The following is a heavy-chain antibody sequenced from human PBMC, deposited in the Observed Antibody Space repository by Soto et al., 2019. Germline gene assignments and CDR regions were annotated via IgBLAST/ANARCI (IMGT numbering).Heavy chain of an antibody. CDR1: GYTFTSYY. V-gene: IGHV1-46*01. Sequence: ASVKVSCKASGYTFTSYYMHWVRQAPGQGLEWMGIINPSGGSTSYAQKFQGRVTMTRDTSTSTVYMELSSLRSEDTAVYYCARVPGASIAAAGKLDDYWGQGTLVTVSS. CDR3: ARVPGASIAAAGKLDDY. CDR2: INPSGGST. J-gene: IGHJ4*02. D-gene: IGHD6-13*01.